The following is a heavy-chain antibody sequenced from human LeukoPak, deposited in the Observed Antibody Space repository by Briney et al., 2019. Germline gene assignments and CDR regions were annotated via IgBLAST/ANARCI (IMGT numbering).Heavy chain of an antibody. CDR3: AKVPIDETILVVPAAPWWYFDY. V-gene: IGHV3-23*01. CDR2: ISGSGGST. CDR1: GFTFSSYA. J-gene: IGHJ4*02. D-gene: IGHD2-2*01. Sequence: GGSLRLSCAASGFTFSSYAMSWVRQAPGKGLEWVSAISGSGGSTYYADSVKGRFTISRDNSKNTLYLQMNSLRAEDTAVYYCAKVPIDETILVVPAAPWWYFDYWGQGTLVTVSS.